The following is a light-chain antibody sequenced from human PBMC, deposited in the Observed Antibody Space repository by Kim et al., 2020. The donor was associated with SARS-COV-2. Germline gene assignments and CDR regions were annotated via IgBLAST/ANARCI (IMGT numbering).Light chain of an antibody. Sequence: GQSITISCTGTRRDIGAYNYVSWCQQHPGKAPKVIIFEVTKRPSGVSNRFSGSKSANTASLTISGLQAEDEADYYCTSYAIGNTWVFGGGTKVTVL. V-gene: IGLV2-14*01. CDR1: RRDIGAYNY. CDR3: TSYAIGNTWV. J-gene: IGLJ3*02. CDR2: EVT.